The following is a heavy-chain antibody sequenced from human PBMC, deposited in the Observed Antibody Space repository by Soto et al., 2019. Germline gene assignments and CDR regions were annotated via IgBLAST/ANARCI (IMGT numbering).Heavy chain of an antibody. Sequence: QLHLVQSGAVVKKPGASVTVSCSASGYPVTAYYMHWVRQAPGRGLEWMGGINPATGAAKYTQTFPGRVTLTREPSTSTGFMELGGLTSGDTAVFYCARGGGVGVAGSAAFDMWGQGTLVTVSS. J-gene: IGHJ3*02. V-gene: IGHV1-2*02. D-gene: IGHD3-3*01. CDR3: ARGGGVGVAGSAAFDM. CDR2: INPATGAA. CDR1: GYPVTAYY.